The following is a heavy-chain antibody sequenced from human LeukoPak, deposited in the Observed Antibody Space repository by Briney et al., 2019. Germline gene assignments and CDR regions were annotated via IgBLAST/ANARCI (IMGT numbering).Heavy chain of an antibody. CDR1: GFTFDDYA. Sequence: PGGSLRLSCAPSGFTFDDYAMHWVRQAPGEGLEWVSGISWNSGSIGYADSVKGRFTISRDNARSTLYLQMNSLRADDMALYYCTRASGYSSGAVDYWGQGTLVTVSS. D-gene: IGHD5-18*01. CDR3: TRASGYSSGAVDY. J-gene: IGHJ4*02. CDR2: ISWNSGSI. V-gene: IGHV3-9*03.